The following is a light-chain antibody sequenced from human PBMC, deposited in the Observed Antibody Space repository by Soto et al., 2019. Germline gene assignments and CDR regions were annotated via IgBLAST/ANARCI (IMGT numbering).Light chain of an antibody. CDR2: GTS. Sequence: AIQLTQTPSSLSASVGDRFTITCLASQGISNNLVWLQQKXGKVPKXXIYGTSILQSGVPSRVSGSGSGTDFTLTISSLQPEDFETYYCLQDYNYPWTFGQGTKVDI. CDR1: QGISNN. CDR3: LQDYNYPWT. V-gene: IGKV1-6*01. J-gene: IGKJ1*01.